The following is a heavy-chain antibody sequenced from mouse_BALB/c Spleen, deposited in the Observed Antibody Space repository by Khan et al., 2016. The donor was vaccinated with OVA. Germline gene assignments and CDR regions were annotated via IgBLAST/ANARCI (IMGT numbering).Heavy chain of an antibody. CDR2: IYPGDGNT. D-gene: IGHD2-14*01. Sequence: QVQLQQSGAELVRPGSSVKISCKASGYAFSSYWMNWVKQRPGQGLEWIGQIYPGDGNTHYNGNFMGKATLTADKSSSTAYMQLSSLTSDDSAVYFCARLGYWLAYWGQGTLVTVSA. V-gene: IGHV1-80*01. CDR1: GYAFSSYW. CDR3: ARLGYWLAY. J-gene: IGHJ3*01.